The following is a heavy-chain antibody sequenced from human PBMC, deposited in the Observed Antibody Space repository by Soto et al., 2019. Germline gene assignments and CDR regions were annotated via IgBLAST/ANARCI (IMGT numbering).Heavy chain of an antibody. CDR3: ARVRRDGYNRLDY. V-gene: IGHV1-8*01. D-gene: IGHD5-12*01. J-gene: IGHJ4*02. Sequence: XSVKVSCKASVYTPTSYDINWVRPATGQGLEWMGWMNPNSGNTGYAQKFQGRVTMTRNTSISTAYMELSSLRSEDTAVYYCARVRRDGYNRLDYWGQGTLVTVSS. CDR2: MNPNSGNT. CDR1: VYTPTSYD.